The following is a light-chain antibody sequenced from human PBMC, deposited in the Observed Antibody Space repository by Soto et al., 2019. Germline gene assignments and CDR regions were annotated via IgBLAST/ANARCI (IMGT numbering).Light chain of an antibody. Sequence: EIVLTQSPATLSLSPGERATLSCRASQSVSSYLAWYQQKPGQAPRLLIYAASNRATGIPARFSGSGSGTDFTLTISSXEXEXXXXXXXQXRSNWLTFGGGTKVEIK. J-gene: IGKJ4*01. CDR1: QSVSSY. V-gene: IGKV3-11*01. CDR3: QXRSNWLT. CDR2: AAS.